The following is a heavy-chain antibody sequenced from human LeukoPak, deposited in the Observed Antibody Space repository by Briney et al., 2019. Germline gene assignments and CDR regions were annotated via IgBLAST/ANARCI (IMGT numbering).Heavy chain of an antibody. CDR3: ARRSWSHAFDV. Sequence: ASVKVSCKASGYTFTSYYMHWVRQAPGQGLEWMGIINPSGGSTSYAQKFQGRVTMTRDTSTSTAYMELSSLRSEDTAVYYCARRSWSHAFDVWGRGTFVTVSS. D-gene: IGHD2-15*01. J-gene: IGHJ3*01. CDR1: GYTFTSYY. CDR2: INPSGGST. V-gene: IGHV1-46*01.